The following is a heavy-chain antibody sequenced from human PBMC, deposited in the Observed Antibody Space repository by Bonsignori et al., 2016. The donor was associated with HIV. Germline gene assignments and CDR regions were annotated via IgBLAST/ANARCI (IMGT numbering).Heavy chain of an antibody. CDR2: IYHSGTT. Sequence: WIRQPPGKGLEWIGYIYHSGTTNYNPSLKSRVTISVDTSKNQFSLKLSSVTAADTAVYYCARRVARLRDSSDRRRGFYYYYYMDVWGKGTTVTVSS. J-gene: IGHJ6*03. CDR3: ARRVARLRDSSDRRRGFYYYYYMDV. D-gene: IGHD3-9*01. V-gene: IGHV4-59*01.